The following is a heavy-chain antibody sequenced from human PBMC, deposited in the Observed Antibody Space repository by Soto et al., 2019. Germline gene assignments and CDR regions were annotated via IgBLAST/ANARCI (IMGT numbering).Heavy chain of an antibody. CDR3: ARGYYGSGRPGYNWFDP. J-gene: IGHJ5*02. D-gene: IGHD3-10*01. V-gene: IGHV4-30-4*01. Sequence: SETLSLTCTVSGGSISSGDYYWSGIRQPPGKGLEWIGYIYYSGSTYYNPSLKSRVTISVDTSKNQFSLKLSSVTAADTAVYYCARGYYGSGRPGYNWFDPWGQGTLVTVSS. CDR2: IYYSGST. CDR1: GGSISSGDYY.